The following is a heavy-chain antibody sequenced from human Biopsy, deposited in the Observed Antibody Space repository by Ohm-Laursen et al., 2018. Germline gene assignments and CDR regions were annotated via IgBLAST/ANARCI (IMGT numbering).Heavy chain of an antibody. CDR3: AKDRYNYTPIGGFSMDV. CDR1: GFTFNNYG. J-gene: IGHJ6*02. V-gene: IGHV3-30*18. CDR2: IFYDGSNT. Sequence: SLRLYCAASGFTFNNYGMQWVRQAPGKGLEWVAFIFYDGSNTYYADSVKGRFTISRDNSRDTLYLQMSSLRAEDTAVYYCAKDRYNYTPIGGFSMDVWGQGTTVTVSS. D-gene: IGHD5-18*01.